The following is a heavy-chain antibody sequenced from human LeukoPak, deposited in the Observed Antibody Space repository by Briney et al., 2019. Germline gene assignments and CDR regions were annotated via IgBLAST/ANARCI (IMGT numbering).Heavy chain of an antibody. J-gene: IGHJ3*02. Sequence: GGSLRLSCAASGFTFSSYSMNWVRQAPGKGLEWVSSISSSSSYIYYADSVKGRFTIFRDNAKSSLYLQMNSLRAEDTTVYYCARGVTPLEYWSGGSCYLRTSAAFDIWGQGTMVTVSS. V-gene: IGHV3-21*01. D-gene: IGHD2-15*01. CDR3: ARGVTPLEYWSGGSCYLRTSAAFDI. CDR2: ISSSSSYI. CDR1: GFTFSSYS.